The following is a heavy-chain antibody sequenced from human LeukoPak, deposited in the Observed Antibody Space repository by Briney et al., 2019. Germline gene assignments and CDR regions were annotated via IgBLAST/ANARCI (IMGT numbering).Heavy chain of an antibody. CDR2: ISATGST. V-gene: IGHV4-4*09. D-gene: IGHD3-16*02. J-gene: IGHJ3*01. CDR3: ARLTEYQLTYRFYGFDY. CDR1: GGSINNYY. Sequence: PSETLSLTCAVSGGSINNYYWSWIRQPPGKGLEWIGYISATGSTNYNPFLKSRVTISIDTSKKQFSLNMNSVTAADTAVYHCARLTEYQLTYRFYGFDYWGQGTRVTVS.